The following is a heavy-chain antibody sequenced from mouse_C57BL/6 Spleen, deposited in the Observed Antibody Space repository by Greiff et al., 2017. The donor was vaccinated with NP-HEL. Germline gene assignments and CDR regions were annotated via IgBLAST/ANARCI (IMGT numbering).Heavy chain of an antibody. CDR2: IDPEDGDT. Sequence: VQLQQSGAELVRPGASVKLSCTASGFNIKDYYMHWVKQRPEQGLEWIGRIDPEDGDTEYAPKFQGKATMTADTSSNTAYLQLSSLTSEDTAVYYCTSYDYDGLFAYWGQGTLVTVSA. V-gene: IGHV14-1*01. J-gene: IGHJ3*01. D-gene: IGHD2-4*01. CDR1: GFNIKDYY. CDR3: TSYDYDGLFAY.